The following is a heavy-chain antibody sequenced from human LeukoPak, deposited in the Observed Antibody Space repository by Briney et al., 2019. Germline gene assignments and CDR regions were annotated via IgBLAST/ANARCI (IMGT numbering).Heavy chain of an antibody. Sequence: GGSLRRSCAASGFSVSSNYMSWVRQAPGKGLEWVSVIYSGGSTYYADSVKGRFTISRDNSKNTVYLQMNSLSAEDTAVYYCAKGNSAGSSKSWFDPWGQGTLVTVSS. CDR2: IYSGGST. D-gene: IGHD3-10*01. CDR1: GFSVSSNY. V-gene: IGHV3-53*01. J-gene: IGHJ5*02. CDR3: AKGNSAGSSKSWFDP.